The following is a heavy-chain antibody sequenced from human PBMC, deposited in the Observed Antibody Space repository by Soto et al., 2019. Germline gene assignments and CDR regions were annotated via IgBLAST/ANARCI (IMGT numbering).Heavy chain of an antibody. CDR1: GFDFGSFG. CDR2: IVVVSGST. J-gene: IGHJ6*02. V-gene: IGHV1-58*02. D-gene: IGHD1-26*01. CDR3: SADHPHMAMGWPV. Sequence: SVKVSCKASGFDFGSFGIQFLRQTRGRGLEWIGWIVVVSGSTNYARHFQGRVAISRDMSSSAAYLDLYDLKSDDTAVYFCSADHPHMAMGWPVWGQGTTVTVSS.